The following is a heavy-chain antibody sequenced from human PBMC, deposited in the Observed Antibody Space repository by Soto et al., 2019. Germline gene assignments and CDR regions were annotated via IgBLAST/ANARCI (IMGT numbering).Heavy chain of an antibody. V-gene: IGHV3-33*01. D-gene: IGHD3-22*01. CDR2: IWYEGSNR. J-gene: IGHJ6*02. CDR1: GFIFGNHA. Sequence: QVQMVESGGGVVQPGRSLGLSCATSGFIFGNHAMHWVRQAPGKGLEWVAVIWYEGSNRYYADYVKGRFTITRDNSRNTLHLQRSSLRYEDTAVYYCARGRRPLYRDSDRSDYYFWRYGMDVWGQGTTVTVSS. CDR3: ARGRRPLYRDSDRSDYYFWRYGMDV.